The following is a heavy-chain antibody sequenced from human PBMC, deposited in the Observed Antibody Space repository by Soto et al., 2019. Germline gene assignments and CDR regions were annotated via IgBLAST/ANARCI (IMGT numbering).Heavy chain of an antibody. V-gene: IGHV1-69*04. Sequence: SVKVSCKASAGTFSIYTISWVRQAPGQGLEWMGRIIPILGIANYAQKFQGRVTITADKSTSTAYMELSSLRSEDTAVYYCAREKVAESGKGMDVWGQGPTVTVSS. CDR3: AREKVAESGKGMDV. D-gene: IGHD2-15*01. CDR1: AGTFSIYT. J-gene: IGHJ6*02. CDR2: IIPILGIA.